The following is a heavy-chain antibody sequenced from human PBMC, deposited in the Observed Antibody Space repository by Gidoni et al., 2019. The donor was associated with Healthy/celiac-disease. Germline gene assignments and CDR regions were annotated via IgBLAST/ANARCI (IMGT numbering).Heavy chain of an antibody. CDR1: GYTFTSYD. D-gene: IGHD5-12*01. J-gene: IGHJ6*02. CDR2: MNPNSGNT. Sequence: QVQLVQSGAEVKKPGASVKVSCKASGYTFTSYDINWVRQATGQGLEWMGWMNPNSGNTGYAQKFQGRVTMTRNTSISTAYMGLSSLRSEDTAVYYCARLEARYAYYGMDVWGQGTTVTVSS. CDR3: ARLEARYAYYGMDV. V-gene: IGHV1-8*01.